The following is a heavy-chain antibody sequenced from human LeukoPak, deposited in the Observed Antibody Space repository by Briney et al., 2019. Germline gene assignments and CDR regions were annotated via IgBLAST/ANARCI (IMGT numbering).Heavy chain of an antibody. J-gene: IGHJ5*02. CDR1: GYTFTSYY. D-gene: IGHD4-17*01. Sequence: ASVKLSCKASGYTFTSYYMNWVRQAPGQGLEWMGKINPSDGSTDFAQNFQGRVTMTRDTSTSTVYMELSSLRSEDTAVYYCVRGWWGTDYGWTNWFDPWGQGTLVTVSS. CDR2: INPSDGST. V-gene: IGHV1-46*01. CDR3: VRGWWGTDYGWTNWFDP.